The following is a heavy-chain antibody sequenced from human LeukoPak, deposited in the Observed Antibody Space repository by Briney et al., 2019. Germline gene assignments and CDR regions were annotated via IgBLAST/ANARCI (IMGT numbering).Heavy chain of an antibody. CDR2: IYYSGST. V-gene: IGHV4-59*01. CDR1: GGSISSYY. Sequence: SETLSLTCTVSGGSISSYYWSWIRQPPGRGLEWIGYIYYSGSTNYNPSLKSRVTLSVDTSKNQFSLSLSSVTAADTAVYYCARETDFWRTLDYWGQGTLVTVSS. D-gene: IGHD3-3*01. J-gene: IGHJ4*02. CDR3: ARETDFWRTLDY.